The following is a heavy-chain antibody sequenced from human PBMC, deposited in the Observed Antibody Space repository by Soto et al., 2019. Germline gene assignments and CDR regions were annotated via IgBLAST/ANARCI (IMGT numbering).Heavy chain of an antibody. CDR1: GFSLSSFD. V-gene: IGHV3-48*03. Sequence: EVQLVESGGGVVQPGGSLRLSCTASGFSLSSFDMNWVRQAPGKGLEWVSYIGAGSSTIYYVDSVEGRFTISRDNAKNLVFLQINSLRVEDTAVYYCPALTSDRWFYSGMDVWGQGTTVIVSS. CDR2: IGAGSSTI. D-gene: IGHD2-15*01. J-gene: IGHJ6*02. CDR3: PALTSDRWFYSGMDV.